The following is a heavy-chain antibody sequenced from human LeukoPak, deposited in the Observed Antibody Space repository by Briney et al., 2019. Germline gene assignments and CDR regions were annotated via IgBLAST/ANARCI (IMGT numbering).Heavy chain of an antibody. V-gene: IGHV3-23*01. CDR1: GFTFSNYV. CDR2: ISGSGGRT. Sequence: GALRLSCAASGFTFSNYVMSWVRQAPGKGLEWVSGISGSGGRTYDADSVKGRFTISRDNSKNTLYLQMNSLRAEDTAVYYCARDPSDSSGYYKKKWTKTFDYWGQGTLVTVSS. CDR3: ARDPSDSSGYYKKKWTKTFDY. J-gene: IGHJ4*02. D-gene: IGHD3-22*01.